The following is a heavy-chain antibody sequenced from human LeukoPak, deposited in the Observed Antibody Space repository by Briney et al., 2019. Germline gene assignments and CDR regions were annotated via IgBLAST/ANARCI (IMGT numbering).Heavy chain of an antibody. D-gene: IGHD2-2*01. CDR2: IGSAGDT. CDR3: ARGHCSSTTSCPTGDFYYYGMDV. Sequence: PGGSLRLSCAASGFTFSAYDMHWVRQATGKGLEWVSAIGSAGDTYYPGSVKGRFTISRENTKNSLYLQMDSLRAGDTAVYFCARGHCSSTTSCPTGDFYYYGMDVWGQGTTVTVSS. CDR1: GFTFSAYD. J-gene: IGHJ6*02. V-gene: IGHV3-13*04.